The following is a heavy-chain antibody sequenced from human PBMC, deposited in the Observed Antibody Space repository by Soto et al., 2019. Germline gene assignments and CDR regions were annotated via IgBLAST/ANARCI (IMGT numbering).Heavy chain of an antibody. J-gene: IGHJ4*02. Sequence: QVQLEESGGGVVQPGRSLRLSCAASGFTFSRHTMHWVRQAPGKGLEWVASTSYDGSNKYYADSVKGRFTISRDNSKNTLSVQMDSLRAEDTAVYYCARDRLRLGELSLLGYFDYWGQGTLVTVSS. CDR2: TSYDGSNK. CDR3: ARDRLRLGELSLLGYFDY. CDR1: GFTFSRHT. V-gene: IGHV3-30*04. D-gene: IGHD3-16*02.